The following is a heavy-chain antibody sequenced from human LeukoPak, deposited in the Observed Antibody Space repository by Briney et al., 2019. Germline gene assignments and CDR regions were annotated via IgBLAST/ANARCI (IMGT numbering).Heavy chain of an antibody. CDR2: IYHSGST. V-gene: IGHV4-4*02. J-gene: IGHJ4*02. CDR3: ARHRYYYDSSGYPIDY. Sequence: SETLSLTCAVSGGSISNSNWWSWVRQPPGKGLEWIGEIYHSGSTNYNPSLKSRVTISVDKSKNQFSLKLRSVTAADTAVYYCARHRYYYDSSGYPIDYWGQGTLVTVSS. D-gene: IGHD3-22*01. CDR1: GGSISNSNW.